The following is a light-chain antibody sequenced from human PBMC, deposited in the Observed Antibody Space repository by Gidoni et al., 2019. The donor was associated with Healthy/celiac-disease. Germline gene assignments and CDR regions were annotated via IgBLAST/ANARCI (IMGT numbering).Light chain of an antibody. J-gene: IGKJ4*01. CDR3: QQPLT. V-gene: IGKV1-5*03. CDR1: QSISSW. Sequence: DIQMTQSPSTLSASVGDRVTITCRASQSISSWLAWYQQKPGKAPKLLIYKASSLESGVPSRFSGSGSGTEFTLTISSLQPDDFATYYCQQPLTFXGXTKVEIK. CDR2: KAS.